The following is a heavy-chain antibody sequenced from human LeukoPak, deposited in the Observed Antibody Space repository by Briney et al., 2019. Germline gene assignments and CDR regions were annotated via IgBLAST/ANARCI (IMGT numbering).Heavy chain of an antibody. CDR3: ARDRYIFAGPDAYYYMDV. J-gene: IGHJ6*03. CDR2: IKQDGSEK. D-gene: IGHD5-18*01. CDR1: GFTFSSRDW. V-gene: IGHV3-7*03. Sequence: GGSLRLSCVASGFTFSSRDWMTWVRQAPGKGLEWVANIKQDGSEKNYVDSVKGRFTISRDNAKNSVDLQMNSLRVEDTAVYYCARDRYIFAGPDAYYYMDVWGKGTTVTISS.